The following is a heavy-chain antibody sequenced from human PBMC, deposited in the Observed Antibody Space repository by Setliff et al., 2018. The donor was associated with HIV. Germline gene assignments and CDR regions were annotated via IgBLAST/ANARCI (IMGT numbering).Heavy chain of an antibody. D-gene: IGHD3-10*01. CDR3: AREGRFTYGLKADY. V-gene: IGHV1-18*01. CDR2: ISAYNGNT. J-gene: IGHJ4*02. CDR1: GYTFTSYG. Sequence: ASVKVSCKASGYTFTSYGISWVRQAPGQGLEWMGWISAYNGNTNYAQKIQGRVSISVDASKNHFSLKLSSVTAADTALYYCAREGRFTYGLKADYWGQGTLVTVSS.